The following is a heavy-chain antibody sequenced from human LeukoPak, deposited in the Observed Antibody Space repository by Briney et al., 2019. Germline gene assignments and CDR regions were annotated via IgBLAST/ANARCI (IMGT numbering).Heavy chain of an antibody. Sequence: PGGSLRLSCAASGFTFSSYAMSWVRQAPGKGLEWVSAISGSGGSTYYADSVKGRFTISRDNSKNTLYLQMNSLRAEDTAVYYCAKGGRLGYSGSFYFDYWGQGTLVTVSS. V-gene: IGHV3-23*01. CDR2: ISGSGGST. J-gene: IGHJ4*02. D-gene: IGHD1-26*01. CDR3: AKGGRLGYSGSFYFDY. CDR1: GFTFSSYA.